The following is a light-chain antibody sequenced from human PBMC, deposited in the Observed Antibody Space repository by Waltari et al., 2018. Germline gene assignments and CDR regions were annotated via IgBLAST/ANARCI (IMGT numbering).Light chain of an antibody. CDR2: KAS. J-gene: IGKJ1*01. CDR3: QQYNDYPWT. Sequence: DTQMTQSPSTLSASVGDTVTITCRASQSIGGWLAWYQQQPGKAPKFLIYKASNLETGVPSRFSGSGSGTEFTLTISSLQPDDFATYFCQQYNDYPWTFGQGTKVEMK. CDR1: QSIGGW. V-gene: IGKV1-5*03.